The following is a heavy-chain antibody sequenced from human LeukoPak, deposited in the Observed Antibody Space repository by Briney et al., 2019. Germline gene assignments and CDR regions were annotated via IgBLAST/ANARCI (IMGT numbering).Heavy chain of an antibody. V-gene: IGHV1-2*06. Sequence: GASVKVSCKASGYTFTGYYMRWVRQAPGQGLEWMGRINPNSGGTNYAQKFQGRVTMTRDTSISTAYMELSRLRSDDTAVYYCARDLYSSSWYGYSYWGQGTLVTVSS. J-gene: IGHJ4*02. D-gene: IGHD6-13*01. CDR3: ARDLYSSSWYGYSY. CDR2: INPNSGGT. CDR1: GYTFTGYY.